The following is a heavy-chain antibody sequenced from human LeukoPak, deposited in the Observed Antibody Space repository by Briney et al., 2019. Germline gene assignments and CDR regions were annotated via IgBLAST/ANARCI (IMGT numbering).Heavy chain of an antibody. V-gene: IGHV4-61*02. D-gene: IGHD1-14*01. J-gene: IGHJ6*03. CDR2: IYTSGST. CDR1: GGSISSGSYY. CDR3: ARVTGSPPYYYYYYYMDV. Sequence: TLSLTCTVSGGSISSGSYYWSWIRQPAGKGLEWIGRIYTSGSTNYNPSLKSRVTISVDTSKNQFSLKLSSVTAADTAVYYCARVTGSPPYYYYYYYMDVWGKGTTVTVSS.